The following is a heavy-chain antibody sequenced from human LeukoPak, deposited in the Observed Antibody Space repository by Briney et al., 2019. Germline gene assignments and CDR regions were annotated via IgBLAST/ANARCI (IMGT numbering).Heavy chain of an antibody. CDR3: ARGLHFRVYDSSDYYPY. J-gene: IGHJ4*02. Sequence: PGGSLRLSCATSGFTFNDYAMYWVRQAPGKGLEWVSGISWNSRSIAYADSVKGRFAISRDNAKNSLYLQMNSLRAEDTAVYYCARGLHFRVYDSSDYYPYWGQGTLVTVSS. D-gene: IGHD3-22*01. CDR1: GFTFNDYA. V-gene: IGHV3-9*01. CDR2: ISWNSRSI.